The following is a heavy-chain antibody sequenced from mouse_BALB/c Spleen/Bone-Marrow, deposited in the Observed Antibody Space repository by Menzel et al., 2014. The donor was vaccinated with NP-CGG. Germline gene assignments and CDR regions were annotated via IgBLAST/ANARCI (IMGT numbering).Heavy chain of an antibody. J-gene: IGHJ3*01. CDR2: IYPGDGDT. CDR1: GYTFTSYW. D-gene: IGHD2-1*01. Sequence: VQLQQSGAELARPGASVKLSCKASGYTFTSYWMQWVKQRPGQGLEWIGAIYPGDGDTRYTQKFKGEATLTADKSSSTAYMQLSSLASEDSAVYSCARDGNYPAWFAYWGQGTLVTVSA. CDR3: ARDGNYPAWFAY. V-gene: IGHV1-87*01.